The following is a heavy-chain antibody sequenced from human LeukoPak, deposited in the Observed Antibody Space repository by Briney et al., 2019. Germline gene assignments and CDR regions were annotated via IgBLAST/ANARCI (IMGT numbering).Heavy chain of an antibody. CDR2: IYASGST. J-gene: IGHJ4*02. V-gene: IGHV4-4*07. CDR3: AREGGGFDY. CDR1: GGSISTYS. D-gene: IGHD3-16*01. Sequence: PSETLSLTCTVSGGSISTYSWTWIRQPAGKGLEWLGRIYASGSTYYSPSLKSRVTMSVDKSKNQFSLRLSSATAADTAVYHCAREGGGFDYWGQGTLVTVSS.